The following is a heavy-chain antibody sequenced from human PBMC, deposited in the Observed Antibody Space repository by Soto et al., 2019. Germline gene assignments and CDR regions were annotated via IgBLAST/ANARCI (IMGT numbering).Heavy chain of an antibody. CDR1: GFTFSSYG. Sequence: GGSLRLSCAASGFTFSSYGMHWVRQAPGKGLEWVAVIWYDGSNKYYADSVKGRFTISRDNSKNTLYLQMNSLRAEDTAVYYCARSGSFCSSTSCALSTYYYGMDVWGQGTTVTVSS. D-gene: IGHD2-2*01. V-gene: IGHV3-33*01. J-gene: IGHJ6*02. CDR3: ARSGSFCSSTSCALSTYYYGMDV. CDR2: IWYDGSNK.